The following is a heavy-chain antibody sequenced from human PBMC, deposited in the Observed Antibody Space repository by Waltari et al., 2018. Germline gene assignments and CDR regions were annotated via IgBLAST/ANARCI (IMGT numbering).Heavy chain of an antibody. D-gene: IGHD2-15*01. CDR1: GGSISSHY. J-gene: IGHJ2*01. V-gene: IGHV4-59*11. CDR2: IYYSGST. CDR3: AGVVVVAARHPDWYFDL. Sequence: QVQLQESGPGLVKPSETLSLTCTVSGGSISSHYWSWIRQPPGKGLEWIGYIYYSGSTNSNPSLKSRVTISVDTSKNQFSLKLSSVTAADTAVYYCAGVVVVAARHPDWYFDLWGRGTLVTVSS.